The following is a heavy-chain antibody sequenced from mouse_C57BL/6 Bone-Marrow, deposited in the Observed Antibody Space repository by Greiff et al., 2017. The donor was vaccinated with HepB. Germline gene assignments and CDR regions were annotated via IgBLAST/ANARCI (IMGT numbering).Heavy chain of an antibody. D-gene: IGHD1-1*01. V-gene: IGHV3-6*01. CDR1: GYSITSGYY. CDR2: ISYDGSN. Sequence: ESGPGLVKPSQSLSLTCSVTGYSITSGYYWNWIRQFPGNKLEWMGYISYDGSNNYNPSLKNRISITRDTSKNQFFLKLNSVTTEDTATYYCAMGYYGSSTGFAYWGQGTLVTVSA. CDR3: AMGYYGSSTGFAY. J-gene: IGHJ3*01.